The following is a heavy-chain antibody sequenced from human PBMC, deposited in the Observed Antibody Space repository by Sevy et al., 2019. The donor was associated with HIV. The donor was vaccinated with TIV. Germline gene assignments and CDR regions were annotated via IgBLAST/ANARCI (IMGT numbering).Heavy chain of an antibody. CDR2: GYHGGST. J-gene: IGHJ6*02. V-gene: IGHV4-38-2*01. D-gene: IGHD2-21*02. CDR1: NYSISSGYY. CDR3: ARASGGDRLDYYGMDV. Sequence: SETLSLTCAVSNYSISSGYYWGWIRQPPGKGLELIGNGYHGGSTYYNPSLQSRVTISLDTSKNHFSLRLRSVTAADTAVYYCARASGGDRLDYYGMDVWGQGTTVTVSS.